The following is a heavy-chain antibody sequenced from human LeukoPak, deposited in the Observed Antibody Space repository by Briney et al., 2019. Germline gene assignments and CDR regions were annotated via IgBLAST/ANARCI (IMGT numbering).Heavy chain of an antibody. J-gene: IGHJ6*02. D-gene: IGHD2-15*01. CDR1: GYTFTAYY. CDR2: INPNNGGT. Sequence: ASVKVSCKASGYTFTAYYMHWVRQAPRQGLEWMGWINPNNGGTNYAQKFQGRVTMTRDTSISTAYMELSRLRSDDTAVYYCARGGGYCSGGSCYLFYYAMDVWGQGTTVTVSS. V-gene: IGHV1-2*02. CDR3: ARGGGYCSGGSCYLFYYAMDV.